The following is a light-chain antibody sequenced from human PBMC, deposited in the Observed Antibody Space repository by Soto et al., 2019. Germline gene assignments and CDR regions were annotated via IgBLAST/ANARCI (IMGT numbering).Light chain of an antibody. V-gene: IGLV1-40*01. CDR1: SSNIGASYD. J-gene: IGLJ1*01. CDR3: QSYDSSLSGGV. CDR2: GNV. Sequence: QSVLTQPPSVSGAPGQGGTISCTGSSSNIGASYDVQWYQQLPGTAPKLLIYGNVNRPSGVPDRFSGSRSGTSASLAITGLQAEDEADYYCQSYDSSLSGGVFGTGTKLTV.